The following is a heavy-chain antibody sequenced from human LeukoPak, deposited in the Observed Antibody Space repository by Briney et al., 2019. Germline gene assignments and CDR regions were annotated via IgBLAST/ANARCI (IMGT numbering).Heavy chain of an antibody. CDR1: GYTFTGYY. Sequence: ASVKVSCKASGYTFTGYYMHWVRQAPGQGLEWMGWINPNSGGTNYAQKLQGRVTMTRDTSISTAYMELSRLRSDDTAVYYCARRHSSGWTPDFDYWGQGTLVTVSS. J-gene: IGHJ4*02. CDR3: ARRHSSGWTPDFDY. CDR2: INPNSGGT. V-gene: IGHV1-2*02. D-gene: IGHD6-19*01.